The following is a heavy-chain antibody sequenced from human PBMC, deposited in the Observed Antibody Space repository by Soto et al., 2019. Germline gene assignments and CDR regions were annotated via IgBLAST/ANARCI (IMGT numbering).Heavy chain of an antibody. J-gene: IGHJ6*02. CDR2: IIPIFGTA. V-gene: IGHV1-69*13. Sequence: ASVKVSCKASGGTFSSYAISWVRQAPGQGLEWMGGIIPIFGTANYAQKFQGRVTITADESTSTAYMELSSLRSEDTAVYYCAREGVRNDRDIVVVPAAIWLHGVYYYGMDVWGQGTTVTVSS. CDR3: AREGVRNDRDIVVVPAAIWLHGVYYYGMDV. D-gene: IGHD2-2*02. CDR1: GGTFSSYA.